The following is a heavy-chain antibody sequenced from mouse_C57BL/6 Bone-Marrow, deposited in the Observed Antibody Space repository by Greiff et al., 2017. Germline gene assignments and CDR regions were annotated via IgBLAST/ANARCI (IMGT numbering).Heavy chain of an antibody. CDR3: GRPDYGSSYWYFDV. CDR2: IYPRSGNT. V-gene: IGHV1-81*01. Sequence: QVQLQQSGAELARPGASVKLSCKASGYTFTSYGIRWVKQRTGQGLEWIGAIYPRSGNTYYNEKFKGKATLTADKSSSTAYMELRSLTAEDSAVYFCGRPDYGSSYWYFDVWGTGTTVTVSS. CDR1: GYTFTSYG. J-gene: IGHJ1*03. D-gene: IGHD1-1*01.